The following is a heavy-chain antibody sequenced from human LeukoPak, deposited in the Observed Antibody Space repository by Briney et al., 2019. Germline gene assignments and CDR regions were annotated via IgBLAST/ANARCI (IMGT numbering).Heavy chain of an antibody. V-gene: IGHV4-38-2*01. CDR3: ARGSSLTGYYPNFDY. CDR1: GYSISSGYY. Sequence: SETLSLTCAVSGYSISSGYYWGCIRQPPGKGLEWIGIFYHGGSTYYNPSLKSRFTMSVDTSKNQFSLKLSSVTAADPAVYYCARGSSLTGYYPNFDYWGQGTLVTVSS. D-gene: IGHD3-9*01. J-gene: IGHJ4*02. CDR2: FYHGGST.